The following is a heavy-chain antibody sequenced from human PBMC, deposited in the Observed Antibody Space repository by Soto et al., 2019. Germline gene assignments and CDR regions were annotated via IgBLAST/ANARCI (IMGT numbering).Heavy chain of an antibody. Sequence: SATLSLTCAVYGGSFSGYYWSWLRQPPGKGLEWIGEINHSGSTNYNPSLKSRVAISVDTSKNQFSLKLSSVTAADTAVYYCASLYHCSSTSCYPLFDPWGQGTLVTV. D-gene: IGHD2-2*01. CDR3: ASLYHCSSTSCYPLFDP. J-gene: IGHJ5*02. CDR1: GGSFSGYY. V-gene: IGHV4-34*01. CDR2: INHSGST.